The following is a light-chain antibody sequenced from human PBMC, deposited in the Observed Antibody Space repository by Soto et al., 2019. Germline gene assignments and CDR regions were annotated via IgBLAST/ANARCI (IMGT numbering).Light chain of an antibody. J-gene: IGLJ3*02. V-gene: IGLV1-44*01. CDR1: SSDIGSNT. CDR2: SNN. Sequence: QSVLTQPPSASGTPGLRVTISCSGSSSDIGSNTVNWYQQLPRTAPRLLIYSNNQRPSGVPDRFSGSTSGTSASLAISGLQSEDEADYYCAAWDDSLDGPVFGGGTKVTVL. CDR3: AAWDDSLDGPV.